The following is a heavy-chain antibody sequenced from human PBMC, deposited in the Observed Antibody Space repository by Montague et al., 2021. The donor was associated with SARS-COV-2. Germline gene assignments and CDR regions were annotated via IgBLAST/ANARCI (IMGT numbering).Heavy chain of an antibody. V-gene: IGHV4-59*01. J-gene: IGHJ4*02. CDR2: IYSSCST. Sequence: SETLSLTCTVSGASMSGSYWGWVRHPPPKGPGWIWNIYSSCSTHYNPPPKSGVTISVKTSKSKYSLRLTSLTAAAAAAYYCVSEGRSGAHAMDYWGQGTLVTVSS. CDR1: GASMSGSY. CDR3: VSEGRSGAHAMDY. D-gene: IGHD2-15*01.